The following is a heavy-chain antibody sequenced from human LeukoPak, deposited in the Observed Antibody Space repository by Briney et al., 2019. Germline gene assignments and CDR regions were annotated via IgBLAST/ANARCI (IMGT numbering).Heavy chain of an antibody. D-gene: IGHD3-3*01. Sequence: SETLSLTCTVSGGSISSSSYYWGWLRLPPGKGLEWIGSIYYSGTTYYNPSLKSRVTISVDTSKNQFSLKLSSVTAADTAVYYCARLLYDFWSGYYLFDYWGQGTLVTVSS. J-gene: IGHJ4*02. V-gene: IGHV4-39*01. CDR2: IYYSGTT. CDR3: ARLLYDFWSGYYLFDY. CDR1: GGSISSSSYY.